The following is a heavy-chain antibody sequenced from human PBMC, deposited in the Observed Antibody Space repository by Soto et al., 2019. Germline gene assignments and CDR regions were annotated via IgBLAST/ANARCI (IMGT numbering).Heavy chain of an antibody. Sequence: SETLSLTSTVSGRTISNYYWSWIQQPPGRGLEWISHIFYSGSTNYIPALKRRVTISVDTSKSQFSLKLCSVTAADTAFYYCAKDSGYNYGYFRWFDPWGQGTLVTVSS. CDR3: AKDSGYNYGYFRWFDP. J-gene: IGHJ5*02. V-gene: IGHV4-59*01. D-gene: IGHD5-18*01. CDR2: IFYSGST. CDR1: GRTISNYY.